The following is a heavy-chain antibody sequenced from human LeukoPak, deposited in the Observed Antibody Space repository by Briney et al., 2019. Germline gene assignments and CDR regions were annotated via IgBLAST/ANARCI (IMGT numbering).Heavy chain of an antibody. CDR1: GYTFTGYY. Sequence: ASVKVSCKASGYTFTGYYMHWVRQAPGQGLEWMGRINPNSGGTNYAQKFQGRVTITTDEFTSTAYMELSSLRSEDTAVYYCARDPGMVRGVFMHYFDYWGQGTLVTVSS. J-gene: IGHJ4*02. CDR2: INPNSGGT. D-gene: IGHD3-10*01. CDR3: ARDPGMVRGVFMHYFDY. V-gene: IGHV1-2*06.